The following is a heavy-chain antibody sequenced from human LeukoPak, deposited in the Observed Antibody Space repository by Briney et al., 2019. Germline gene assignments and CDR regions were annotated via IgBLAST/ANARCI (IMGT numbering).Heavy chain of an antibody. V-gene: IGHV1-2*02. CDR1: GYTFTGYY. CDR2: INPNSGGT. J-gene: IGHJ3*02. Sequence: GASVKVSCKASGYTFTGYYMHWVRQAPGQGLEWMGWINPNSGGTNYAQKFQGRVTMTRDTSISTAYMELSRPRSDDTAVYYCARAPRTPFYGGNSYAFDIWGQGTMVTVSS. D-gene: IGHD4-23*01. CDR3: ARAPRTPFYGGNSYAFDI.